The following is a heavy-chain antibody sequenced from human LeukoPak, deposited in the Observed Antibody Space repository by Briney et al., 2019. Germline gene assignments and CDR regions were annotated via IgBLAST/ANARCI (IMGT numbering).Heavy chain of an antibody. D-gene: IGHD3-10*01. CDR2: ISSSGSTI. J-gene: IGHJ6*04. V-gene: IGHV3-48*03. CDR1: GFTFSSYE. Sequence: GGSLRLSCAASGFTFSSYEMNWVRQAPGKGLEWVSYISSSGSTIYYADSVKGRFTISRDNAKNSLYLQMNSLRAEDTAVYYCASSWGSGSAWAVCGKGTTVTVSS. CDR3: ASSWGSGSAWAV.